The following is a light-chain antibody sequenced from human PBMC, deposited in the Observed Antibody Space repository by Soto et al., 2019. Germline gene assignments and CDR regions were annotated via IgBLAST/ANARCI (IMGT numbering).Light chain of an antibody. J-gene: IGKJ4*01. Sequence: EIVLTQSPGTLSLSPGEGATLSCRASQSVSNNYLAWYQQKPGQAPRLVISGASSRATAIPDRFSGSGSGTDFTLTISRLEHEDFAVYYCQQYVSSPLTFGGGTKVDIK. CDR2: GAS. CDR1: QSVSNNY. CDR3: QQYVSSPLT. V-gene: IGKV3-20*01.